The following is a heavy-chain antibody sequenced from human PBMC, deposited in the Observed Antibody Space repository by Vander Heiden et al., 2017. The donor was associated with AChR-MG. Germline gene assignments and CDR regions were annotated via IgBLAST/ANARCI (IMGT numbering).Heavy chain of an antibody. CDR3: ARGGIQLVYGMDV. CDR1: GGSFRGYY. J-gene: IGHJ6*02. CDR2: INHSGST. D-gene: IGHD5-18*01. Sequence: QVQLQQWGAGLLKPSETLSLTCAVYGGSFRGYYWSWIRQPPGKGLGWIGEINHSGSTNYNPSLKSRVTISVDTSKNQFSLKLSSVTAADTAVYYCARGGIQLVYGMDVWGQGTTVTVSS. V-gene: IGHV4-34*01.